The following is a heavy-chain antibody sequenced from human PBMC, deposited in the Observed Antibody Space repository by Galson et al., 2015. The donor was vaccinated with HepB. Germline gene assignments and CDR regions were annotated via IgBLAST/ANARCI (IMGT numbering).Heavy chain of an antibody. CDR2: ISYDGSNK. CDR1: GFTFSGYA. J-gene: IGHJ4*02. D-gene: IGHD6-13*01. V-gene: IGHV3-30-3*01. Sequence: SLRLSCAASGFTFSGYAMRWVRQAPGKGLEWVAVISYDGSNKYYADSVKGRFTISRDNSKNTLYLQMNSLRAEDTAVYYCARDLGIAAAMDYWGQGTLVTVSS. CDR3: ARDLGIAAAMDY.